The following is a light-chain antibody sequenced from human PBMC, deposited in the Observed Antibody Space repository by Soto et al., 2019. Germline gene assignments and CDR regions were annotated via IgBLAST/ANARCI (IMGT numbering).Light chain of an antibody. V-gene: IGLV2-23*02. Sequence: QSALTQPASVSGSPGQWITISCAGTNSDVGNYNLVSWYQQHPGKAPKLMIYAVSKRPSGVSNRFSGSKSGNTASLSISGLQAEDEADYYCCSYARSSTFKFGGGTQLTVL. J-gene: IGLJ2*01. CDR1: NSDVGNYNL. CDR3: CSYARSSTFK. CDR2: AVS.